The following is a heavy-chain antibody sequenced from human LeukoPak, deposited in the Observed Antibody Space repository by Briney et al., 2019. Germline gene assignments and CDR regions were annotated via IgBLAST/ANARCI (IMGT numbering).Heavy chain of an antibody. Sequence: GGSLRLSCAASGFTFSSYSMNWVRQAPGKGLEWVSSISSSSSYIYYADSVKGRFTISRDNAKNSLYLQMNSLRAEDTAVYYCARSLPYYYGSGSGGGLDYWGQGTLVTVSS. V-gene: IGHV3-21*01. J-gene: IGHJ4*02. D-gene: IGHD3-10*01. CDR1: GFTFSSYS. CDR2: ISSSSSYI. CDR3: ARSLPYYYGSGSGGGLDY.